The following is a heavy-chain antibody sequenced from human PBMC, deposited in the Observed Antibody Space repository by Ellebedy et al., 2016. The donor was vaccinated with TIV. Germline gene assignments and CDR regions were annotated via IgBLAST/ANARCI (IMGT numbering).Heavy chain of an antibody. CDR2: IIPMFGTT. CDR1: GVIFRNYA. D-gene: IGHD5-12*01. CDR3: ARDGRQWDRVATITHGYFDF. Sequence: AASVQVSCKASGVIFRNYAFTWVRQAPGQGLEWMGGIIPMFGTTKYAHKFQGRVTITADESTSTTYMELSGLRSEDTAMYYCARDGRQWDRVATITHGYFDFWGQGTLVTVSS. V-gene: IGHV1-69*13. J-gene: IGHJ4*02.